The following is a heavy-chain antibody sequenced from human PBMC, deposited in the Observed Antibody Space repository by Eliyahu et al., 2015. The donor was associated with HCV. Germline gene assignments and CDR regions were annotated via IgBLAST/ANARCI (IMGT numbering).Heavy chain of an antibody. Sequence: QVQVVQSGAEVKKPGASVKVSCKASGYTFLSYRMHWVRQAPGQGLEWLGIINPRGGSARYARKFEGRVTLTRETSTNTVYMELSSLRSDDTAVYYCARAGDGDSPYVLTYWGQGTLVTVSS. D-gene: IGHD2-21*01. CDR2: INPRGGSA. CDR1: GYTFLSYR. V-gene: IGHV1-46*01. CDR3: ARAGDGDSPYVLTY. J-gene: IGHJ4*02.